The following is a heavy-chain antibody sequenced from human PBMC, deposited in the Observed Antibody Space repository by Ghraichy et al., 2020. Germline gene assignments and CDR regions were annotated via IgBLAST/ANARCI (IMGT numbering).Heavy chain of an antibody. J-gene: IGHJ4*02. CDR3: ARVYDYGDYLFDY. CDR1: GFTFSSYW. Sequence: LSLTCAASGFTFSSYWMSWVRQAPGKGLEWVANIKQDGSEKYYVDSVKGRFTISRDNAKNSLYLQMNSLRAEDTAVYYCARVYDYGDYLFDYWGQGTLVTVSS. CDR2: IKQDGSEK. V-gene: IGHV3-7*01. D-gene: IGHD4-17*01.